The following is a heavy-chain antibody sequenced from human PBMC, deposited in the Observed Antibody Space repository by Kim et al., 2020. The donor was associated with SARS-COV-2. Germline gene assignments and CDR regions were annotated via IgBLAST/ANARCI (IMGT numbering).Heavy chain of an antibody. CDR1: GFTFSSYA. Sequence: GGSLRLSCAASGFTFSSYAMHWVRQAPGKGLEWVAVISYDGSNKYYADSVKGRFTISRDNSKNTLYLQMNSLRAEDTAVYYCARDRAQWELRLGFDYWGQGTLVTVSS. V-gene: IGHV3-30-3*01. CDR3: ARDRAQWELRLGFDY. J-gene: IGHJ4*02. D-gene: IGHD1-26*01. CDR2: ISYDGSNK.